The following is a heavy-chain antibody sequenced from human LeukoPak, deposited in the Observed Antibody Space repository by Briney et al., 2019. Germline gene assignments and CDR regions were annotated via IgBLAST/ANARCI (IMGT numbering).Heavy chain of an antibody. V-gene: IGHV1-69*06. D-gene: IGHD1-26*01. CDR3: ARDGDIVGATLGAYYFDY. J-gene: IGHJ4*02. CDR2: IIPIFDRP. CDR1: GGRFKSYG. Sequence: SVKVSCKTIGGRFKSYGFSWVRQAPGQGLEWMGGIIPIFDRPNYAQKFEGRVTITADKSTSTAYMELSSLRSEDTAVYYCARDGDIVGATLGAYYFDYWGQGTLVTVSS.